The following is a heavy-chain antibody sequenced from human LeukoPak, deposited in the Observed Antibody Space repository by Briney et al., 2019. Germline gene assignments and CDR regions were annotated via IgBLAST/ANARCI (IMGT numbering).Heavy chain of an antibody. D-gene: IGHD6-19*01. J-gene: IGHJ2*01. Sequence: SETLSLTCAVYGGSFSGYYWSWIRQPPGKGLEWIGEINHSGSTNYNPSLKSRVTISVDTSKNQFSLKLSSVTAADTAVYYCARGLVERTQWPRRPYFDLWGRGTLVTVSS. CDR2: INHSGST. CDR3: ARGLVERTQWPRRPYFDL. CDR1: GGSFSGYY. V-gene: IGHV4-34*01.